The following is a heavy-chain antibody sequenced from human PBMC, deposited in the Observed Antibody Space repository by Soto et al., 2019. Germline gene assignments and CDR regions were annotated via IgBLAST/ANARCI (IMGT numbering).Heavy chain of an antibody. CDR2: ISSSGSTI. V-gene: IGHV3-11*01. D-gene: IGHD3-3*01. Sequence: GGSLRLSCAASGFTFSDYYMSWIRQAPGKGLEWVSYISSSGSTIYYADSVKGRFTISRDNAKNSLYLQMNSLRAEDTAVYYCASFFSLGHGPYDASDILDQGTMVTV. CDR1: GFTFSDYY. CDR3: ASFFSLGHGPYDASDI. J-gene: IGHJ3*02.